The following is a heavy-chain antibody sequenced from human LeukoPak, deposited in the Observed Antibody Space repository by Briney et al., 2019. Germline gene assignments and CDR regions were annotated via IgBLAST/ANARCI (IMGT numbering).Heavy chain of an antibody. D-gene: IGHD2-21*02. CDR1: GFTFSNYA. V-gene: IGHV3-23*01. CDR2: IRGGGSFT. J-gene: IGHJ4*02. Sequence: GGSLRLSCAASGFTFSNYAMNWDRQAPGKGLEWVSGIRGGGSFTYYADSVKGRFTISRDNSKNTLYLQMDSLTVEDSAVYYCAKVLSPDGGDLDYWGQGTLVTVSS. CDR3: AKVLSPDGGDLDY.